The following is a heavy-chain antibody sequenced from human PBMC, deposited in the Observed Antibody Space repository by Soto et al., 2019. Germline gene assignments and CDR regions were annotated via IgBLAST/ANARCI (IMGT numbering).Heavy chain of an antibody. CDR1: GGSISSGDYY. CDR2: IYYSGST. V-gene: IGHV4-30-4*01. Sequence: ASETLSLTCTVSGGSISSGDYYWSWIRQPPGKGLEWIGYIYYSGSTYYNPSLKSRVTISVDTSKNQFSLKLSSVTAADTAVYYCARGGCSGGSCYVRTYYYYYGMDVWGQGTTVTVSS. D-gene: IGHD2-15*01. J-gene: IGHJ6*02. CDR3: ARGGCSGGSCYVRTYYYYYGMDV.